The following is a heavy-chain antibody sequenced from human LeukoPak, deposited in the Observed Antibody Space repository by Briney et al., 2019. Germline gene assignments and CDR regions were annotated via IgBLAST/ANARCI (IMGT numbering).Heavy chain of an antibody. J-gene: IGHJ4*02. CDR2: ISGAGSGT. V-gene: IGHV3-23*01. Sequence: GGSLRLSCAASGFTFSNNAMSWVRQAPGKGLEWVSGISGAGSGTYYADSVKGRFTISRDNSKSTLYLQMNSLGAEDTAVYYCAKARGFLGRLADYWGQGTLVTVSS. CDR3: AKARGFLGRLADY. CDR1: GFTFSNNA. D-gene: IGHD3-3*01.